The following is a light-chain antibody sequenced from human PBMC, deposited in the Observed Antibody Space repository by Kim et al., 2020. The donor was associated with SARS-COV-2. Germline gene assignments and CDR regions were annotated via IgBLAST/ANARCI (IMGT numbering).Light chain of an antibody. Sequence: GQGVTISCSGNTSNIGNNYVYWYQQLPGSAPDLLIYKNNQRPSGVPDRFSGSKSGTSASLAISRLRSRDEAEYYCATWDDSLYGTIFGGGTQLTVL. V-gene: IGLV1-47*01. CDR2: KNN. CDR3: ATWDDSLYGTI. CDR1: TSNIGNNY. J-gene: IGLJ2*01.